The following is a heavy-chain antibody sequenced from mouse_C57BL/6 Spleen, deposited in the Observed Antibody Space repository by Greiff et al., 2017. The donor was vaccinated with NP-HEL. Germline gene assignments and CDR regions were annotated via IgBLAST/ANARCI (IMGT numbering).Heavy chain of an antibody. CDR2: ISYDGSN. Sequence: EVHLVESGPGLVKPSQSLSLTCSVTGYSITSGYYWNWIRQFPGNKLEWMGYISYDGSNNYNPSLKNRISITRDTSKNQFFLKLNSVTTEDTATYYCARSGDYYGSSPYAMDYWGQGTSVTVSS. D-gene: IGHD1-1*01. CDR3: ARSGDYYGSSPYAMDY. CDR1: GYSITSGYY. V-gene: IGHV3-6*01. J-gene: IGHJ4*01.